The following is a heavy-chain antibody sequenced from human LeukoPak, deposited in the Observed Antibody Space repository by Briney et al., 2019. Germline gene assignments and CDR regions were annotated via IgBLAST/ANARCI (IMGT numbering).Heavy chain of an antibody. CDR2: ISSSGSTI. CDR3: ARHYGGSYFDY. J-gene: IGHJ4*02. V-gene: IGHV3-11*04. CDR1: GFTFSDYY. D-gene: IGHD4-23*01. Sequence: NPGGSLRLSCAGSGFTFSDYYMSWIRQAPGKGLEWVSYISSSGSTIHYADSVKGRFTISRDNAKNSLYLQMNSRRAEDTAVYYCARHYGGSYFDYWGQGTLVTVSS.